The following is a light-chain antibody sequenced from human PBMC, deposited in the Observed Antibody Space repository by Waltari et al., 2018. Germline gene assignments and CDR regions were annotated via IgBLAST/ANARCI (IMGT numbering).Light chain of an antibody. Sequence: QSALTQPASVSGSPGQSIPLSCTGTSSDVGSYNLVSWYQQHPGKAPKLMIYEGSKRPSGVSNRFSGSKSGNTASLTISGLQAEDEADYYCCSYAGSYVVFGGGTKLTVL. J-gene: IGLJ2*01. V-gene: IGLV2-23*01. CDR3: CSYAGSYVV. CDR1: SSDVGSYNL. CDR2: EGS.